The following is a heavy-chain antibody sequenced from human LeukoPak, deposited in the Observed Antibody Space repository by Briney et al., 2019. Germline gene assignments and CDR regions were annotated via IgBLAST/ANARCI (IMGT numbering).Heavy chain of an antibody. CDR1: GFTFSNYG. V-gene: IGHV3-30*18. J-gene: IGHJ5*02. CDR3: TKGPRGFYDTWLDP. Sequence: GGSLRLSCVASGFTFSNYGMHWVCQAPGKGLEWVAVISYDGRDKYYADSVRGRFTISRDNFKNTLDLQMNSLRPEDTAVYYCTKGPRGFYDTWLDPWGQGTLVTVSS. D-gene: IGHD3-16*01. CDR2: ISYDGRDK.